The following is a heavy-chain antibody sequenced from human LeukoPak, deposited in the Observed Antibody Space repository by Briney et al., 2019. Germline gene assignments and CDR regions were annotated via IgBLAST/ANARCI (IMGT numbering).Heavy chain of an antibody. Sequence: PSETLSLTCTVSGGSISSSSYYWGWIRQPPGKGLEWIGGIYYSGSTYYNPSLKSRVTISVDTSKNQFSLKLSSVTAADTAVYYCARDRMVRGSGTYYYYGMDVWGQGTTVTVSS. CDR2: IYYSGST. CDR3: ARDRMVRGSGTYYYYGMDV. V-gene: IGHV4-39*07. J-gene: IGHJ6*02. CDR1: GGSISSSSYY. D-gene: IGHD3-10*01.